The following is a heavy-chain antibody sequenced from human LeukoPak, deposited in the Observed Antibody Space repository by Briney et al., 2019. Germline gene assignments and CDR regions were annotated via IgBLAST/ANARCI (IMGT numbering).Heavy chain of an antibody. Sequence: SETLSLTCTVSGGSISSGSYYWSWIRQPAGKGLEWIGRIYTSGSTNYNPSLKSRVTISVDTSKNQFSLKLSSVTAADTAVYYCARVRGYCSGGSCYPTYYFDYWGQGTLVTVSS. CDR3: ARVRGYCSGGSCYPTYYFDY. J-gene: IGHJ4*02. CDR2: IYTSGST. D-gene: IGHD2-15*01. CDR1: GGSISSGSYY. V-gene: IGHV4-61*02.